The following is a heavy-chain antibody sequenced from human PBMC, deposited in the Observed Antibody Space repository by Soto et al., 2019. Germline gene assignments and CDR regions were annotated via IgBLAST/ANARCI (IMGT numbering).Heavy chain of an antibody. CDR3: AKPVAGTSGYYYYYGMDV. D-gene: IGHD6-19*01. J-gene: IGHJ6*02. CDR2: ISYDGSNK. Sequence: VGSLRLSCAASGFTFSSYGMHWVRQAPGKGLEWVAVISYDGSNKYYADSVKGRFTISRDNSKNTLYLQMNSLRAEDTAVYYCAKPVAGTSGYYYYYGMDVWGQGTTVTVSS. CDR1: GFTFSSYG. V-gene: IGHV3-30*18.